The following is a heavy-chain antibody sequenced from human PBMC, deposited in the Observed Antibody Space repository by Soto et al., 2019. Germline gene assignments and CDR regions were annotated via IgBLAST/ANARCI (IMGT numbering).Heavy chain of an antibody. CDR2: MNAGVGNT. J-gene: IGHJ4*02. CDR3: ARDTGYTFGSLNY. Sequence: HVELVQSGADVKKPGASVTISCKASGYTFTDYALHWVRQAPGQRLEWMGWMNAGVGNTLYSQKFQSRITITRDTSASTAYMELNSLKSEDAAIDYCARDTGYTFGSLNYWGPGTLVTVSS. CDR1: GYTFTDYA. V-gene: IGHV1-3*01. D-gene: IGHD5-18*01.